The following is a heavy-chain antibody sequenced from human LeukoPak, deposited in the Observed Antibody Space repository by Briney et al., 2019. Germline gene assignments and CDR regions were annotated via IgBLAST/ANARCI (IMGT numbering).Heavy chain of an antibody. Sequence: PSETLSLTCTVSGGSISSSSYYWGWIRQPPGKGLEWIGEINHSGSTNYNPSLKSRVTISVDTSKNQFSLKLSSVTAADTAVYYCARDSGEYCSSTSCYDSTGAFDIWGQGTMVTVSS. CDR2: INHSGST. CDR3: ARDSGEYCSSTSCYDSTGAFDI. CDR1: GGSISSSSYY. D-gene: IGHD2-2*01. V-gene: IGHV4-39*07. J-gene: IGHJ3*02.